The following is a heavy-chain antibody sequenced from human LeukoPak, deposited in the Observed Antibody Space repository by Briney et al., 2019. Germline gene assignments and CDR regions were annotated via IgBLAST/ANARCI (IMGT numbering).Heavy chain of an antibody. D-gene: IGHD2-2*02. CDR2: ISGSDGST. V-gene: IGHV3-23*01. CDR1: GFTFNNYA. Sequence: GGSLRLSCAASGFTFNNYAMSWVRQAPGEGLEWVSSISGSDGSTYYADSAKGRFTISRDNSKNTVYLEMNSLRADDTAVYYCAKPHRAYCSSTSCSTAFDPWGQGTLVTVSS. J-gene: IGHJ5*02. CDR3: AKPHRAYCSSTSCSTAFDP.